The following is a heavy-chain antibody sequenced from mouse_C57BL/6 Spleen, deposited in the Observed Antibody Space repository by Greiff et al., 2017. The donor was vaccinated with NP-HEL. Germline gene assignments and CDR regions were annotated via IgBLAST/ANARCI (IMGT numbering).Heavy chain of an antibody. D-gene: IGHD2-4*01. CDR2: IDPETGGT. V-gene: IGHV1-15*01. Sequence: QVQLQQSGAELVRPGASVTLSCKASGYTFTDYEMHWVKQTPVHGLEWIGAIDPETGGTAYNQKFKGKAILTADKSSSTAYMELRSLTSEDSAVYYCTWDYDRWFAYWGQGTLVTVS. J-gene: IGHJ3*01. CDR1: GYTFTDYE. CDR3: TWDYDRWFAY.